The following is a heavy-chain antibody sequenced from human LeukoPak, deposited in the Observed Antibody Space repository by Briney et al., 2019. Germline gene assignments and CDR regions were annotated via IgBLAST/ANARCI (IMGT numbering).Heavy chain of an antibody. Sequence: GGSLRLSCAASGFTFSDYYMSWIRQAPGKGLEWVSDISSSGSTIYYADSVKGRFTISRDNAQNSLYLQMNSLRAEDTAVYYCARVSYSNYFDYWGQGTLVTVSS. CDR1: GFTFSDYY. D-gene: IGHD4-11*01. CDR2: ISSSGSTI. CDR3: ARVSYSNYFDY. V-gene: IGHV3-11*01. J-gene: IGHJ4*02.